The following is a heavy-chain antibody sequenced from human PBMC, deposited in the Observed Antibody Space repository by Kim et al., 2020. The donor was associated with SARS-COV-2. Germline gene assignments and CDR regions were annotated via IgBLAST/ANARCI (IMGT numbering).Heavy chain of an antibody. Sequence: TDHAASVKGRFTISRDDSKNSLYLQMNSLKTEDTAVYYCARGYSGSGSYDYWGQGTLVTVSS. CDR2: T. CDR3: ARGYSGSGSYDY. J-gene: IGHJ4*02. V-gene: IGHV3-72*01. D-gene: IGHD3-10*01.